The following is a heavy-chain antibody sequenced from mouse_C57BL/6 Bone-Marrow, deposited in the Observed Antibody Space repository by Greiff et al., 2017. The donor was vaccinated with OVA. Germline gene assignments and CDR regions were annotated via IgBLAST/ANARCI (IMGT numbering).Heavy chain of an antibody. CDR1: GYTFTSYW. J-gene: IGHJ2*01. CDR2: IDPSDSET. V-gene: IGHV1-52*01. CDR3: ASVTVVSFNY. Sequence: VQLQQPGAELVRPGSSVKLSCKASGYTFTSYWMNWVKQRPIQGLEWIGNIDPSDSETHYNQKFKDKATLTVDKSSSTAYMQLSSLTSEESAFEYCASVTVVSFNYWGRGTTLTVSS. D-gene: IGHD1-1*01.